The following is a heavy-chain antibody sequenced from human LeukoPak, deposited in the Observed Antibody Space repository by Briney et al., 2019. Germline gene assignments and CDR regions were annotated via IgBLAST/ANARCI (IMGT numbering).Heavy chain of an antibody. D-gene: IGHD3-16*01. V-gene: IGHV3-7*01. CDR2: IKQDGSEK. J-gene: IGHJ4*02. CDR3: ARESVIPFGYFDY. CDR1: GFTFSSYW. Sequence: GGSLRLSCAASGFTFSSYWMSWVRQAPGKGLEWVANIKQDGSEKYYVDSVKGRFTISRDNAKNSLYLQMNSLRAEDTAVYYCARESVIPFGYFDYWGQGTLVTVSS.